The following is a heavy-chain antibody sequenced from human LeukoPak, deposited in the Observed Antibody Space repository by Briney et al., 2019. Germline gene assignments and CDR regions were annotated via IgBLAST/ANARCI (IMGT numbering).Heavy chain of an antibody. CDR1: GFTFSDYY. D-gene: IGHD3-10*01. CDR2: ISSSGSTI. J-gene: IGHJ4*02. CDR3: ARLMGHYVSGSHEL. Sequence: GGSLRLSCAASGFTFSDYYMSWIRQAPGKGLEWVSSISSSGSTIYYADSVKGRFTISRDNAKNSLYLQMKSLRAEDTAVYYCARLMGHYVSGSHELWGQGTLVTVSS. V-gene: IGHV3-11*01.